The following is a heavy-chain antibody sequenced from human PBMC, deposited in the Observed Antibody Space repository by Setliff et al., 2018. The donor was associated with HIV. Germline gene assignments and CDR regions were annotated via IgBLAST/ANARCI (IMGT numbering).Heavy chain of an antibody. V-gene: IGHV1-8*01. Sequence: ASVKVSCKVSGYIFNSLYIHWVRQAPGQGLEWMGWINPNTGDTGYAQKFQGRVTVTRNSSISTAYMELSSLRSEDTAVYYCARGRYNFWSGYRWFDPWGQGTLVTVSS. CDR1: GYIFNSLY. CDR3: ARGRYNFWSGYRWFDP. J-gene: IGHJ5*02. CDR2: INPNTGDT. D-gene: IGHD3-3*01.